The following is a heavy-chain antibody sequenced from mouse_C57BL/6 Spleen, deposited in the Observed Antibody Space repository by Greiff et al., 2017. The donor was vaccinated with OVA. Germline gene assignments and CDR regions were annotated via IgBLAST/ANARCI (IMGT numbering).Heavy chain of an antibody. CDR3: ARRTGKYFDY. D-gene: IGHD4-1*01. Sequence: EVKVVESGGDLVKPGGSLKLSCAASGFTFSSYGMSWVRQTPDKRLEWVATISSGGSYTYYPDSVKGRFTISRDNAKNTLYLQMSSLKSEDTAMYYCARRTGKYFDYWGQGTTLTVSS. CDR1: GFTFSSYG. CDR2: ISSGGSYT. J-gene: IGHJ2*01. V-gene: IGHV5-6*02.